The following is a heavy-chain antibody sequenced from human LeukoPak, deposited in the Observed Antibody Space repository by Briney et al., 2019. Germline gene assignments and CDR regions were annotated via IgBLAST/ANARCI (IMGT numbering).Heavy chain of an antibody. J-gene: IGHJ3*02. CDR1: GYSFTSYW. Sequence: GESLKISCXGSGYSFTSYWIGWVRQMPGKGLEWMGIIYPGDSDTRYGPSFQGQVTISADKSISTAYLQWSSLKASDTAMYYCASLYSADAFDIWGQGTMVTVSS. D-gene: IGHD4-11*01. V-gene: IGHV5-51*01. CDR3: ASLYSADAFDI. CDR2: IYPGDSDT.